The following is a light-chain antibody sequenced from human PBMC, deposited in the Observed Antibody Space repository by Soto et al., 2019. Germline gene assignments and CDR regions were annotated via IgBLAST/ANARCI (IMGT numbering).Light chain of an antibody. Sequence: QSALTQPASVSGSPGQSITISCTGTSSDVGGHNFVSWYQQHPGRAPKLMIYDVRNRPSGVSNRFSGFKSANTASLTISGLQAEDEADYYCSSYSSSGTLVFGGGTKLTVL. CDR2: DVR. V-gene: IGLV2-14*01. CDR1: SSDVGGHNF. CDR3: SSYSSSGTLV. J-gene: IGLJ2*01.